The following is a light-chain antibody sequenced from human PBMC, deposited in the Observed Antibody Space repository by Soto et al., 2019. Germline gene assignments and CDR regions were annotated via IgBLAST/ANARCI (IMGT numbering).Light chain of an antibody. J-gene: IGKJ1*01. CDR3: QQYNSAPWT. CDR2: GAS. Sequence: IFFTHSPGTLSLSPGERATLSGRASQRVSSSYLAWYQQTPGQAPRLLLYGASSRATGIPDRFRGSGSGTDFTLTISSLKPEDVATYYCQQYNSAPWTFGQGTTGDIK. CDR1: QRVSSSY. V-gene: IGKV3-20*01.